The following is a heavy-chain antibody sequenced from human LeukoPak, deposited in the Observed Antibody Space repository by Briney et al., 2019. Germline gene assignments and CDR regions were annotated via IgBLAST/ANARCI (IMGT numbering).Heavy chain of an antibody. CDR1: GYTLTVLS. J-gene: IGHJ4*02. CDR2: FDPEDGET. CDR3: AMHKFTYYYGSGSRKHFDY. Sequence: ASVKVSCKVSGYTLTVLSMHWVRQAPGKGLEWMGGFDPEDGETIYAQKFQGRVTMTEDTSTDTAYMELSSLRSEDTAVYYCAMHKFTYYYGSGSRKHFDYWGQGTLVTVSS. D-gene: IGHD3-10*01. V-gene: IGHV1-24*01.